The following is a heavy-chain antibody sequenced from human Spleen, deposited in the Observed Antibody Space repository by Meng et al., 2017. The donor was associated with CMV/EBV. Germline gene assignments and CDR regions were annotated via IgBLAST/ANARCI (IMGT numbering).Heavy chain of an antibody. J-gene: IGHJ4*02. CDR3: ARSCNGNTCPFDC. CDR1: EGTFRTYA. V-gene: IGHV1-69*05. D-gene: IGHD2/OR15-2a*01. CDR2: IIPIYGTT. Sequence: TASEGTFRTYAVTWVRQAPGQGLEWMGRIIPIYGTTNYAQKFQGRVTITTDESTGTAYMELSSLRSEDAAFYYCARSCNGNTCPFDCWGQGTLVTVSS.